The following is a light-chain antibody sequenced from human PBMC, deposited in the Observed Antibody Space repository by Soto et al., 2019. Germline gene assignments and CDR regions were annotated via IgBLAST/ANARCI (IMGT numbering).Light chain of an antibody. CDR1: QGISRW. V-gene: IGKV1-12*01. J-gene: IGKJ4*01. Sequence: DIQMTQSPSSVSASVGDRVTITCRASQGISRWLAWYQQKPGKAPKLLIYAASSLQSGVPSRFSGSGSGTDFTLTISSLQLEDFATYYCQQANSFPPFTFGGGTKVEIK. CDR2: AAS. CDR3: QQANSFPPFT.